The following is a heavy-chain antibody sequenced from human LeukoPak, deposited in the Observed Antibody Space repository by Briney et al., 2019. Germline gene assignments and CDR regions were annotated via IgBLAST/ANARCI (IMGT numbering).Heavy chain of an antibody. D-gene: IGHD3-10*01. CDR1: GFTFSSYS. V-gene: IGHV3-21*01. CDR3: AACYYGSGTPLPLFDY. CDR2: ISSGSSYI. Sequence: PGGSLRLSCAASGFTFSSYSMNWVRQAPGKGLEWVSSISSGSSYIYYADSVKGRFTISRDNAKNSLYLQMNSLRAEDTAVYYCAACYYGSGTPLPLFDYWGQGTLVTVSS. J-gene: IGHJ4*02.